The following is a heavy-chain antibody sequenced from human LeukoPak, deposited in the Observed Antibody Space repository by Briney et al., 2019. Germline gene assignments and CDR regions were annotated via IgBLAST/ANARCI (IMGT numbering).Heavy chain of an antibody. V-gene: IGHV3-73*01. D-gene: IGHD3-16*02. CDR2: IRSKANSYAT. Sequence: PGGSLRLSCAASGFTFSGSAMHWVRQASGKGLEWVGRIRSKANSYATAYVASVKGRFTISRDDSKNTAYLQMNSLKTEDTAVYYCTRHPLGELSPPKYYGMDVWGQGTTVTVSS. CDR3: TRHPLGELSPPKYYGMDV. CDR1: GFTFSGSA. J-gene: IGHJ6*02.